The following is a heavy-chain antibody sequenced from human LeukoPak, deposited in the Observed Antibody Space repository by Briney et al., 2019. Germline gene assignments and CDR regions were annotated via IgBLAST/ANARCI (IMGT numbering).Heavy chain of an antibody. D-gene: IGHD4-23*01. CDR1: GFPFSSYW. CDR3: AKTHYGGNFFDY. CDR2: IRYDGSNK. J-gene: IGHJ4*02. Sequence: GGSLRLSCAASGFPFSSYWMSWVRRAPGKGLEWVAFIRYDGSNKYYADSVKGRFTISRDNSKNTLYLQMNSLRAEDTAVYYCAKTHYGGNFFDYWRQGTLVTVSS. V-gene: IGHV3-30*02.